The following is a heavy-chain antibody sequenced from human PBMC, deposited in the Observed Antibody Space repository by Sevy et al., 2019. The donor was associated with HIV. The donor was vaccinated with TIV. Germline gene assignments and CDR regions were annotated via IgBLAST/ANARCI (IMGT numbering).Heavy chain of an antibody. Sequence: GGSLRLSCAASGFTCSSFFMSWVRQAPGKGLEWVANIKKEGSEEYYVDSVEGRFTISRDNARNSVYLQMNSLRAEDTGVYYCARDLTAPYYYYGMDVWGQGTMVTVSS. CDR1: GFTCSSFF. CDR3: ARDLTAPYYYYGMDV. D-gene: IGHD1-20*01. J-gene: IGHJ6*02. V-gene: IGHV3-7*01. CDR2: IKKEGSEE.